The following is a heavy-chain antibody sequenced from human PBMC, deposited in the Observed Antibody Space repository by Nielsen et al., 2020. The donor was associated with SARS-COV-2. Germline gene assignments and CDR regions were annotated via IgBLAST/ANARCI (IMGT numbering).Heavy chain of an antibody. Sequence: GGSLRLSCVASGFIFSGSAMHWVRQASGKGLEWLGRIRSYANEYATAYAASVKGRFTISRDDSKNTAYLQMNSLKTEDTAVYYCSSPTVAYWGQGTLVTVSS. V-gene: IGHV3-73*01. J-gene: IGHJ4*02. CDR1: GFIFSGSA. CDR2: IRSYANEYAT. D-gene: IGHD4-23*01. CDR3: SSPTVAY.